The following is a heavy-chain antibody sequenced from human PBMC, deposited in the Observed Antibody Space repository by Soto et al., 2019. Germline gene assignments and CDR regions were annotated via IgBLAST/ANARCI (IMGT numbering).Heavy chain of an antibody. CDR2: INAGDGHT. D-gene: IGHD3-9*01. Sequence: ASVKVSCKASGYTFTSYAMHWVRQAPGQRPEWMGWINAGDGHTKYSQNFQGRVTITRDTSTSTAYMELRSLRSDDTAVYYCARDRSYGGILTGYNDYWGQGTRVTVSS. CDR3: ARDRSYGGILTGYNDY. V-gene: IGHV1-3*01. J-gene: IGHJ4*02. CDR1: GYTFTSYA.